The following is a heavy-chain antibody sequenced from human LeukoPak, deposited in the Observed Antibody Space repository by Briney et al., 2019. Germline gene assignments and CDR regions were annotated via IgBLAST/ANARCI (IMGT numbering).Heavy chain of an antibody. D-gene: IGHD3-22*01. CDR2: ISYDGSNK. CDR3: ARDVYDRSGYLSYYYYYYMDV. Sequence: GGSLRLSCAASGFTFSSYSMNWVRQAPGKGLEWVAVISYDGSNKYYADSVKGRFTISRDNSKNTLYLQMNSLRTEDTAVYYCARDVYDRSGYLSYYYYYYMDVWGKGTTVTVSS. J-gene: IGHJ6*03. V-gene: IGHV3-30*03. CDR1: GFTFSSYS.